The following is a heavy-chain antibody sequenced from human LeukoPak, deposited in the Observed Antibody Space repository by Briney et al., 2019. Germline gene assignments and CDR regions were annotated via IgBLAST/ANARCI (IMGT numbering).Heavy chain of an antibody. D-gene: IGHD2-15*01. Sequence: ASMKVSCKASGYIFSNYGISWVRQAPGQGLEWMGWISGYNGNTNYAQKLQGRVTMTTDTSTSTAYMELRSLRSDDTAVYYCARGGYCSGGSCPLNYYYYYYMDVWGKGTTVTVSS. CDR1: GYIFSNYG. J-gene: IGHJ6*03. CDR3: ARGGYCSGGSCPLNYYYYYYMDV. V-gene: IGHV1-18*01. CDR2: ISGYNGNT.